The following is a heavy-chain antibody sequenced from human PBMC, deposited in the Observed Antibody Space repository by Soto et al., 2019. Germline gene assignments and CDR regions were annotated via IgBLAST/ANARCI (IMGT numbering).Heavy chain of an antibody. J-gene: IGHJ4*02. CDR2: IKSKTDGGTT. Sequence: GGSLRLSCAASGFTFSNAWMSWVRQAPGKRLEWVGRIKSKTDGGTTDYAAPVKGRFTISRDDSKNTLYLQMNSLKTEDTAVYYCTTDPFYSGSYSNFDYWGQGTLVTVSS. D-gene: IGHD1-26*01. CDR3: TTDPFYSGSYSNFDY. CDR1: GFTFSNAW. V-gene: IGHV3-15*01.